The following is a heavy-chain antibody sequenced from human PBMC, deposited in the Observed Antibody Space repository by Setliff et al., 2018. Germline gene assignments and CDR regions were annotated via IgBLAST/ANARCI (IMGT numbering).Heavy chain of an antibody. CDR2: IKSKTDGGPT. D-gene: IGHD3-10*01. Sequence: GGSLRLSCAASGVTVSDAWMGWVRQTPGKGLDWVGRIKSKTDGGPTDYAAPVKGRFTISRDDSKNTLYLQMNSLKTEDTAIYYCVKLVPQAISSDPWGQGTLVTAPQ. CDR3: VKLVPQAISSDP. V-gene: IGHV3-15*01. J-gene: IGHJ5*02. CDR1: GVTVSDAW.